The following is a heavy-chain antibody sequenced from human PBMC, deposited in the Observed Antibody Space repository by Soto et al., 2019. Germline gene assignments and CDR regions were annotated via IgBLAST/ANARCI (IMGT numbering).Heavy chain of an antibody. CDR1: GYTFTSYG. Sequence: QVQLVQSGAEVKKPGASVKVSCKASGYTFTSYGISWVRQAPGQGLEWMGWISAYNGNTNYAQKLQGRVTMTTDTATRPAYMELRSLRSDDTAVYYCTTHYDILTGYYIREYYFDYWGQGTLVTVSS. CDR3: TTHYDILTGYYIREYYFDY. V-gene: IGHV1-18*01. J-gene: IGHJ4*02. CDR2: ISAYNGNT. D-gene: IGHD3-9*01.